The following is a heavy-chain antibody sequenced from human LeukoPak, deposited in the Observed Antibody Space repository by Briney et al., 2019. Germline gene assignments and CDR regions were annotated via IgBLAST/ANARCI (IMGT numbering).Heavy chain of an antibody. J-gene: IGHJ6*03. CDR3: ARIGYSYGPLGYYYYMDV. D-gene: IGHD5-18*01. CDR2: ISSSSSYI. V-gene: IGHV3-21*01. CDR1: GFTFSSYS. Sequence: PGGSLRLSCAASGFTFSSYSMNRVRQAPGKGLEWVSSISSSSSYIYYADSVKGRFTISRDNAKNSLYLQMNSLRAEDTAVYYCARIGYSYGPLGYYYYMDVWGKGTTVTISS.